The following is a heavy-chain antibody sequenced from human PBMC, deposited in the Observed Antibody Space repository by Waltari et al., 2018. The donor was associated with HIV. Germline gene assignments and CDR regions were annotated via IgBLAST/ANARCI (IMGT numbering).Heavy chain of an antibody. CDR1: GGTFSTYS. CDR3: ARDLWRPAIAVAGIDGFDP. Sequence: QVQLVQSGAEVKKTGSSVKVSCKASGGTFSTYSINWVRQAPGQGLEWMGRIIPIVGIANYAQKVQGRVTITADKSTTTSYMELSSLRSEDTSVYYCARDLWRPAIAVAGIDGFDPWGQGTLVTVSS. CDR2: IIPIVGIA. V-gene: IGHV1-69*04. D-gene: IGHD6-19*01. J-gene: IGHJ5*02.